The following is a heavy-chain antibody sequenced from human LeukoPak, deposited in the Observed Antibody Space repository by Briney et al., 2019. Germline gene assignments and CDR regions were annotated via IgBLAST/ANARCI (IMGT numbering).Heavy chain of an antibody. CDR2: INHSGST. D-gene: IGHD3-3*01. V-gene: IGHV4-34*01. CDR3: ARAHYDFWSGYLNWFDP. J-gene: IGHJ5*02. Sequence: PPETLSLTCAVYGGSFSGYYWSWIRQPPGKGLEWIGEINHSGSTNYNPSLKSRVTISVDTSKNQFSLKLSSVTAADTAVYYCARAHYDFWSGYLNWFDPWGQGTLVTVSS. CDR1: GGSFSGYY.